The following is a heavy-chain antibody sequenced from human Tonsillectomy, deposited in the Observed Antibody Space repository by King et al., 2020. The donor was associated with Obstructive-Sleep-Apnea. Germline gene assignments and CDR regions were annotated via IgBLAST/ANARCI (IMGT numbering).Heavy chain of an antibody. J-gene: IGHJ3*02. CDR2: INWNSGRI. V-gene: IGHV3-9*01. D-gene: IGHD6-19*01. CDR3: AKDIAVAGMVAFDI. CDR1: GFTFDDYA. Sequence: EVQLVESGGGLVQPARSLRLSCAASGFTFDDYAMHWVRQAPGKGLEWVSGINWNSGRIVYADSVKGRFTISRDNAKNSLYLQMNSLRAEDTAFYYCAKDIAVAGMVAFDIWGQGTMVTVSS.